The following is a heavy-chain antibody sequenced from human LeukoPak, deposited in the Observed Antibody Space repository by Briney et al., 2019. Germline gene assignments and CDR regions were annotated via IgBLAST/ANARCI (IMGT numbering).Heavy chain of an antibody. CDR2: INPNSGGT. J-gene: IGHJ4*02. Sequence: GASVKVSCKTSGYTFTGYYMHWVRQAPGQGLEWMGWINPNSGGTNYAQKFQGRVTMTRDTSISTAYMELSRLRSDDTAVYYCARGKEGWLQFQDSAAWIIDYWGQGTLVTVSS. D-gene: IGHD5-24*01. V-gene: IGHV1-2*02. CDR1: GYTFTGYY. CDR3: ARGKEGWLQFQDSAAWIIDY.